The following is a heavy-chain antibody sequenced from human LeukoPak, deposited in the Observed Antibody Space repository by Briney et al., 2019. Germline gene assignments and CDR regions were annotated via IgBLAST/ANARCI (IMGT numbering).Heavy chain of an antibody. CDR2: IYYSGST. D-gene: IGHD5-24*01. Sequence: SETLSLTCTVSGGSISSYYWSWIRQPPGKGLEWIVYIYYSGSTNYNPSLKSRVTISVDTSKNQFSLKMSSVTAAETAVYYCARQRRSRRDGVLDPWGQGTLVTVSS. CDR1: GGSISSYY. J-gene: IGHJ5*02. CDR3: ARQRRSRRDGVLDP. V-gene: IGHV4-59*08.